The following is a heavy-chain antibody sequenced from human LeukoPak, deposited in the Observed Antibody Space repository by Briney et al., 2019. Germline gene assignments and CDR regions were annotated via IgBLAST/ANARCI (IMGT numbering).Heavy chain of an antibody. D-gene: IGHD2-21*02. V-gene: IGHV4-31*03. Sequence: SETLSLTCTVSGGSISTPGYYWSWIRQQPGKGLEWIGYIYYRGCTFYRPYLRSRLTISVDTSKNQFSLKLSSVTAADTAVYYCANGGAYCGADCYLPAFDYWGEGTLVTVSS. CDR1: GGSISTPGYY. CDR2: IYYRGCT. J-gene: IGHJ4*02. CDR3: ANGGAYCGADCYLPAFDY.